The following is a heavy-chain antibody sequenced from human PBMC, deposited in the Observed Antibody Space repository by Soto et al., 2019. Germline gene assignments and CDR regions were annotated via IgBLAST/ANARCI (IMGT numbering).Heavy chain of an antibody. CDR2: IGAARDP. Sequence: PGGSLRLSCTASGFSFSDYDMHWVRQAPGKGLEWVSTIGAARDPYYTGSVKHRFTISRENARKSMFLHMNSVTVGDPAVYYCARAYTGRLPRRDDYNSALDVWGQGIMVTVSS. J-gene: IGHJ6*02. CDR1: GFSFSDYD. V-gene: IGHV3-13*05. CDR3: ARAYTGRLPRRDDYNSALDV. D-gene: IGHD2-15*01.